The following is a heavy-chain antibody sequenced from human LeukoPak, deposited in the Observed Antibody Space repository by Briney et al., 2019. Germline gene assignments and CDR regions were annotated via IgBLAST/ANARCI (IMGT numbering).Heavy chain of an antibody. CDR2: IYSGGST. CDR1: GFTVSSNY. D-gene: IGHD3-10*01. V-gene: IGHV3-66*01. J-gene: IGHJ6*02. Sequence: GGSLRLSCAASGFTVSSNYMSWVRQAPGKGLEWVSVIYSGGSTYYADSVKGGFTISRDNSKNTLYLQMNSLRAEDTAVYYCARDRNYYGSGSYQSPHYYYYGMDVWGQGTTVTVSS. CDR3: ARDRNYYGSGSYQSPHYYYYGMDV.